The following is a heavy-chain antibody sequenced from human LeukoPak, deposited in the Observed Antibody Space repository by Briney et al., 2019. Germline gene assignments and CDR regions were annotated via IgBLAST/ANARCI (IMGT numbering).Heavy chain of an antibody. D-gene: IGHD6-19*01. V-gene: IGHV4-39*02. Sequence: PSETLSLTCTVSGGSINSGSHYWGWLRQPPGKGLEWIGSIYYTGKTYYNPSLKSRATMSVDTSKNHFSLTLSSVTAADTAVYYCAREPVAGYYYYMDVWGKGTTVTVSS. CDR1: GGSINSGSHY. CDR2: IYYTGKT. CDR3: AREPVAGYYYYMDV. J-gene: IGHJ6*03.